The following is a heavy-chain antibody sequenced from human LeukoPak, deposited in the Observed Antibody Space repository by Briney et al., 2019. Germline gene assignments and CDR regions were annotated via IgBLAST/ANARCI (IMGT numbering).Heavy chain of an antibody. CDR1: GFTFSSYA. CDR3: AKVRSYYDILTGYYMEAFDI. Sequence: GSLRLSCAASGFTFSSYAMHWVRQAPGKGLEWVAVISYDGSNKYYADSVKGRFTISRDNSKNTLYLQMNSLRAEDTAVYYCAKVRSYYDILTGYYMEAFDIWGQGTMVTVSS. V-gene: IGHV3-30*04. CDR2: ISYDGSNK. D-gene: IGHD3-9*01. J-gene: IGHJ3*02.